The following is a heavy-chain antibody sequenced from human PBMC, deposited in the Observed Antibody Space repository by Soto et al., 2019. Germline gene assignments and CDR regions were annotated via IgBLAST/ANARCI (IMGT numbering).Heavy chain of an antibody. CDR3: AIREVSIWFGGGDSSYGIDV. V-gene: IGHV4-34*01. J-gene: IGHJ6*02. Sequence: ESLSVTCAVYGASFSGYYLSWIRQPPGKGLEWIGEINQSGSTNYNPSLKSRVTISVDTSKNQFSLNPCSVTAADTSVYYCAIREVSIWFGGGDSSYGIDVWGQGTTVTVSS. CDR2: INQSGST. CDR1: GASFSGYY. D-gene: IGHD3-10*01.